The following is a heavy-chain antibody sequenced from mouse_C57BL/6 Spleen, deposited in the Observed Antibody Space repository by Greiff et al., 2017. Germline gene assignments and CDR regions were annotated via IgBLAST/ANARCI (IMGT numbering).Heavy chain of an antibody. J-gene: IGHJ1*03. D-gene: IGHD1-1*01. CDR1: GFTFSSYA. CDR2: ISDGGSYT. CDR3: AREGGPFITTVDWYFDV. V-gene: IGHV5-4*01. Sequence: EVMLVESGGGLVKPGGSLKLSCAASGFTFSSYAMSWVRQTPEKRLEWVATISDGGSYTYYPDNVKGRFTISRDNAKNNLYLQMSHLKSEDTAMYYCAREGGPFITTVDWYFDVWGTGTTVTVSS.